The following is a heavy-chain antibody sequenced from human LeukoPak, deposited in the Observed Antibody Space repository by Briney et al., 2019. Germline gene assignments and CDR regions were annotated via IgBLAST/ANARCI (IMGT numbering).Heavy chain of an antibody. CDR2: ISAYNGST. J-gene: IGHJ4*02. CDR1: GYTFTSYG. Sequence: ASVKVCCKASGYTFTSYGISWVRQAPGQGLEWRGWISAYNGSTNYAQKLQGRVTMTTDTSTSTTYMELRSLRSDDTAVYYCARGRTPSSFDYWGQGTLVTVSS. V-gene: IGHV1-18*01. CDR3: ARGRTPSSFDY. D-gene: IGHD1-1*01.